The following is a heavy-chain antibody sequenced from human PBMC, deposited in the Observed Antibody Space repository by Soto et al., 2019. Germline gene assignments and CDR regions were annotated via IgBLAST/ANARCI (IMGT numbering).Heavy chain of an antibody. Sequence: EVHLLESGGGLVQPGGSLRLSCSASGFTFRSYAMSWVRQAPGKGLEWVSGISGGGSETYYSDSVRGRFTISRDNSKNTLYLQMNSLRVEDSAVYFCAKDDSLEWFFPLDAWGRGTLVTVSS. CDR2: ISGGGSET. CDR3: AKDDSLEWFFPLDA. J-gene: IGHJ5*02. V-gene: IGHV3-23*01. D-gene: IGHD3-3*01. CDR1: GFTFRSYA.